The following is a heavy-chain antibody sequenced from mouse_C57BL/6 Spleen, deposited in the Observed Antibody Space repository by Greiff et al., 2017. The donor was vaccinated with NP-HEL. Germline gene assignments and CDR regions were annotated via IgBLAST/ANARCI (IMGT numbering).Heavy chain of an antibody. CDR2: IYPGDGDT. CDR1: GYAFSSSW. J-gene: IGHJ3*01. Sequence: VQLVESGPELVKPGASVKISCKASGYAFSSSWMNWVKQRPGKGLEWIGRIYPGDGDTNYNGKFKGKATLTADKSSSTAYMQLSSLTSEDSAVYFCARAAQALAWFAYWGQGTLVTVSA. CDR3: ARAAQALAWFAY. V-gene: IGHV1-82*01. D-gene: IGHD3-2*02.